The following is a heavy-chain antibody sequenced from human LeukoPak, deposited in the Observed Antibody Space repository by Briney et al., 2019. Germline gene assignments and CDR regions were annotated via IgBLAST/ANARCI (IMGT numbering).Heavy chain of an antibody. CDR1: GGTFSSDA. CDR2: IILIFGTA. D-gene: IGHD5-18*01. Sequence: SVNVSCKASGGTFSSDAISWVRQATGQGLERMGGIILIFGTANYAQKFQGRVTITADESTSTAYMELSSLRSEDTAVYYCARSCRPAIKTCFDYWGQGTLVTVSS. J-gene: IGHJ4*02. CDR3: ARSCRPAIKTCFDY. V-gene: IGHV1-69*01.